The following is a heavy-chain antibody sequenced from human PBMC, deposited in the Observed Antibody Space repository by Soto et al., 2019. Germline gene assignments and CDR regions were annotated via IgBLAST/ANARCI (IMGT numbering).Heavy chain of an antibody. CDR1: GYSFTSYW. J-gene: IGHJ4*02. Sequence: GESLKISCKGSGYSFTSYWIGWVRQMPGKGLEWMGIIYPGDSDTRNSPSFQGQVTLSADKSLTTAYLQWRSLKASDTAMYYCAREAPRSGYYIDWGQGTLVTVSS. V-gene: IGHV5-51*01. CDR2: IYPGDSDT. CDR3: AREAPRSGYYID. D-gene: IGHD3-3*01.